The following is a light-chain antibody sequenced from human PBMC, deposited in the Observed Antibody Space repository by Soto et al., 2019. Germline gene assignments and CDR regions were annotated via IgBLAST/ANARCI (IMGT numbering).Light chain of an antibody. CDR3: QQRSSRPLT. V-gene: IGKV3-11*01. CDR1: QSVGSN. J-gene: IGKJ4*01. Sequence: EIVLTQSPATLSLSPGERATLSCRSTQSVGSNLAWYQQKPGQAPRLLIYDAFHRATGIPARFSGSGSGTDFTLTITNLEPEDVAVYYCQQRSSRPLTFGGGTKVDIK. CDR2: DAF.